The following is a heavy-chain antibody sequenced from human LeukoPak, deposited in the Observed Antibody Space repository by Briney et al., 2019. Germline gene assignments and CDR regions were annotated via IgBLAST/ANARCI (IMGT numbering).Heavy chain of an antibody. D-gene: IGHD3-10*01. CDR2: ISGSGSYI. CDR3: VRERFHGSGAPKFDF. CDR1: GFTFSDYS. Sequence: GGSLRLSCAASGFTFSDYSMNWVRQTPRKGLEWVSCISGSGSYIYYADSVKGRFTISRDNAKNSLHLQVNSLGAEDTAVYYCVRERFHGSGAPKFDFWGQGTLVTVSS. J-gene: IGHJ4*02. V-gene: IGHV3-21*06.